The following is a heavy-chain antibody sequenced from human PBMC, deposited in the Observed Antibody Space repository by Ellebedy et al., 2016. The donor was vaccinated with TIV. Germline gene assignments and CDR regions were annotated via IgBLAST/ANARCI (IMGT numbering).Heavy chain of an antibody. CDR2: IIPIFGTA. CDR3: ARAGLLPDDFGWFNP. Sequence: SVKVSCXASGGTFSSYAISWVRQAPGQGLEWMGGIIPIFGTANYAQKFQGRVTITADESTSTAYMELSSLRSEDTAVYYCARAGLLPDDFGWFNPWGQGTLVTVSS. V-gene: IGHV1-69*13. CDR1: GGTFSSYA. J-gene: IGHJ5*02. D-gene: IGHD3-22*01.